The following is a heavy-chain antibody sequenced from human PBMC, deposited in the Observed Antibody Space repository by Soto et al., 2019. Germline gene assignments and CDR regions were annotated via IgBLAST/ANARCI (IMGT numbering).Heavy chain of an antibody. CDR3: ARENFHYDY. CDR2: IDPKNGDT. V-gene: IGHV1-2*06. Sequence: QVQLVQSGAEVKKPGASVKVSCKTSGYTFTGKHMHWVRQAPGEGLEWMGRIDPKNGDTAYAQDFQGRVTMTSDTSLNTAYMELTSLTSDDTAMYHCARENFHYDYWGQGTLITVSS. CDR1: GYTFTGKH. D-gene: IGHD1-26*01. J-gene: IGHJ4*02.